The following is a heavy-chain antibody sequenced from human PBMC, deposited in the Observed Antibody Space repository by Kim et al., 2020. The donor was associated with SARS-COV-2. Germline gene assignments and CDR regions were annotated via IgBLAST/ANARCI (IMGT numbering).Heavy chain of an antibody. J-gene: IGHJ6*02. CDR2: YYSGST. V-gene: IGHV4-39*01. CDR3: AQDSDV. Sequence: YYSGSTSYNPSLKSRATISVDTSKNQFSLKLSSVTAADTAVYYCAQDSDVWGQGTMVTVSS.